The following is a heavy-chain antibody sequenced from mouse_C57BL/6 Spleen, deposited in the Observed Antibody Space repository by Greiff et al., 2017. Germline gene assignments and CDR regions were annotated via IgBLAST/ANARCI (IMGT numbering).Heavy chain of an antibody. Sequence: VQVVESGAELVKPGASVKISCKASGYAFSSYWMNWVKQRPGKGLEWIGQIYPGDGDTNYNGKFKGKATLTADKSSSTAYMQLSSLTSEDSAVYFCARAGGPGAMDYWGQGTSVTVSS. CDR2: IYPGDGDT. D-gene: IGHD4-1*01. J-gene: IGHJ4*01. V-gene: IGHV1-80*01. CDR3: ARAGGPGAMDY. CDR1: GYAFSSYW.